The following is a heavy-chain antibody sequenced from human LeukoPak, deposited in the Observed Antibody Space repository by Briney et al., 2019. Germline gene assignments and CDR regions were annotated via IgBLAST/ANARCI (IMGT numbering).Heavy chain of an antibody. CDR3: ARVHKYCSGTSCYRFDP. J-gene: IGHJ5*02. CDR1: GGSISSGHW. V-gene: IGHV4-4*02. CDR2: IDHSGGT. Sequence: PSGTLSLTCGFSGGSISSGHWWSWVRQPPGKGLEWIGEIDHSGGTKYKASLMSRVTISVDKSKNQFSLKLSSVTAADTGVYYCARVHKYCSGTSCYRFDPWGQGTLVTVSS. D-gene: IGHD2-2*01.